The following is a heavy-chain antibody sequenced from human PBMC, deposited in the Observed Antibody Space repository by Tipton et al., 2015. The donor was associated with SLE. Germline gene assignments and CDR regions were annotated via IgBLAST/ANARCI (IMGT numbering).Heavy chain of an antibody. CDR3: AREYQGSFYVNGAFDI. J-gene: IGHJ3*02. V-gene: IGHV3-7*01. CDR2: IKPDGSEE. CDR1: GFTFSNNW. D-gene: IGHD3-10*01. Sequence: SLRLSCAASGFTFSNNWMTWVRQAPGKGLEWVAHIKPDGSEEFYVDSVRGRFIISRDNAKSSLSLQMNSLNVEDTAVYYCAREYQGSFYVNGAFDIWGQGTVVTVSS.